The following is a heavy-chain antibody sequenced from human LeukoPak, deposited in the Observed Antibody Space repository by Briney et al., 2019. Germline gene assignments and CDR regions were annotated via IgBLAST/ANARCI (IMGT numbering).Heavy chain of an antibody. CDR3: ARGFGDFDPRLDY. J-gene: IGHJ4*01. V-gene: IGHV3-21*01. CDR1: GFTFNSHM. CDR2: ISSESIHL. Sequence: GGSLRLSCAASGFTFNSHMMNWVRQAPGKGLEWVASISSESIHLRCADSVKGRFTISRDNAKELVFLQMNSLRAEDTAIYYCARGFGDFDPRLDYWGHGTLVTVSS. D-gene: IGHD3-16*01.